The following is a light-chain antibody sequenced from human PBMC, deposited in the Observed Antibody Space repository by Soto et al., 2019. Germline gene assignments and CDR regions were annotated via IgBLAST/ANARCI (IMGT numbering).Light chain of an antibody. J-gene: IGKJ1*01. CDR2: ATS. CDR1: QDISSW. CDR3: QQANSFPWT. V-gene: IGKV1-12*01. Sequence: DIQMTQSPSSVSASVGDRVTITCRASQDISSWLAWYQQKPGKAPKLLIYATSSLQSGVTSRFSGSGSGTDFTLNISSLQPEDFATYYCQQANSFPWTFGQGTKVEVK.